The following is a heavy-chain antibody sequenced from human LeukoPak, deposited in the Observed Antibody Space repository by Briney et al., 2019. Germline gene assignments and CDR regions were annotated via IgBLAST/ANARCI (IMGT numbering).Heavy chain of an antibody. D-gene: IGHD6-6*01. J-gene: IGHJ3*02. CDR2: ISYDGSNK. CDR1: GFTFSSYG. V-gene: IGHV3-30*03. CDR3: AAPLVSRLAFDI. Sequence: GRSLRLSCAASGFTFSSYGMHWVRQAPGKGLEWVAVISYDGSNKYYADSVKGRFTISRDNSKNTLYLQMNSLRAEDTAVYYCAAPLVSRLAFDIWGQGTMVTVSS.